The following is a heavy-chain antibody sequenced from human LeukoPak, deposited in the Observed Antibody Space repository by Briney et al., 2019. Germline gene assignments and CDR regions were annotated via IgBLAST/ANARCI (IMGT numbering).Heavy chain of an antibody. V-gene: IGHV3-64D*06. CDR1: GFNFSSYG. CDR3: VRGTGY. Sequence: GGSLRLSCAASGFNFSSYGMHWVRQAPGKGLEYVSAISSNGDNTYYADSVKGRFTISRDNSKNTLYLQMSSLRADDTAVYYCVRGTGYWGQGTLVTVSS. J-gene: IGHJ4*02. CDR2: ISSNGDNT.